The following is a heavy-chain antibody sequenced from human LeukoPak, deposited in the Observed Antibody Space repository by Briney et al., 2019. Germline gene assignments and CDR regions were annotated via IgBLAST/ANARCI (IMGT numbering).Heavy chain of an antibody. CDR1: GFTFDDYG. CDR3: ARARTNSYYDFWSGYYLDAFDI. V-gene: IGHV3-20*04. Sequence: PGGSLRLSCAASGFTFDDYGMSWVRQAPGKGLEWVSGINWNGGSTGYADSVKGRSTISRDNAKNSLYLQMNSLRAEDTALYYCARARTNSYYDFWSGYYLDAFDIWGQGTMVTVSS. CDR2: INWNGGST. D-gene: IGHD3-3*01. J-gene: IGHJ3*02.